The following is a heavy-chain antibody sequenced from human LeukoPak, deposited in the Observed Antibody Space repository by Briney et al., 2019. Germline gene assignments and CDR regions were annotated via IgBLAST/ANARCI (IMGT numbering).Heavy chain of an antibody. D-gene: IGHD6-19*01. J-gene: IGHJ4*02. CDR2: IIPILGIA. V-gene: IGHV1-69*04. CDR1: GGTFSSYA. Sequence: PRALVKVSCKASGGTFSSYAISWVRQAPGQGLEWMGRIIPILGIANYAQKFQGRVTITADKSTSTAYMELSSLRSEDTAVYYCARDRIAVAGIFDYWGQGTLVTVSS. CDR3: ARDRIAVAGIFDY.